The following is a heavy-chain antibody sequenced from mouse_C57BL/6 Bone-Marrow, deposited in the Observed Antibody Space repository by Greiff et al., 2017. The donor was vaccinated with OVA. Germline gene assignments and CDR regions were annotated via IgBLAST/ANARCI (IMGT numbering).Heavy chain of an antibody. CDR2: ISSGSSTI. V-gene: IGHV5-17*01. CDR1: GFTFSDYG. J-gene: IGHJ2*01. Sequence: DVKLVESGGGLVKPGGSLKLSCAASGFTFSDYGMHWVRQAPEKGLEWVAYISSGSSTIYYADTVKGRFTISRDNAKNTLFLQMPSLRSEDTAMYYCARLRFDYWGQGTTLTVSS. CDR3: ARLRFDY.